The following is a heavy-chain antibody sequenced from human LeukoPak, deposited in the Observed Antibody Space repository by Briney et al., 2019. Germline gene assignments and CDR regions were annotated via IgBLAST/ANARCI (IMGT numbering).Heavy chain of an antibody. CDR1: GFTFSIYA. Sequence: GGSLRLSCAASGFTFSIYAMSWVRQAPGKGLEWVSAFSGSGGSTYYADSVKGRFTISRDNSKNTLYLQMNSLRAEDTAVYYCARSGLSRFDYWGQGTLVTVSS. CDR3: ARSGLSRFDY. J-gene: IGHJ4*02. D-gene: IGHD4/OR15-4a*01. CDR2: FSGSGGST. V-gene: IGHV3-23*01.